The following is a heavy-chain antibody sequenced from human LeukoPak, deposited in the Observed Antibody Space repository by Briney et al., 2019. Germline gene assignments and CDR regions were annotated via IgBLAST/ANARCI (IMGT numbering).Heavy chain of an antibody. V-gene: IGHV4-59*01. CDR2: IYGSGST. CDR3: ARTGQWNYVDY. CDR1: GASISSWY. D-gene: IGHD6-19*01. J-gene: IGHJ4*02. Sequence: SETLSLTCTVSGASISSWYWSWIRQPPGKGLEWIGDIYGSGSTNYNPSLKSRVTMSADTSKNQISLKLTFVTAADTAVYYCARTGQWNYVDYWGQGTLVTVSS.